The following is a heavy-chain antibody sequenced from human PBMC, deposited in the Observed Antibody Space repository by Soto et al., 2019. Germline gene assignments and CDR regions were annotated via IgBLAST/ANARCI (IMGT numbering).Heavy chain of an antibody. Sequence: PGGSLRLSCAASGFTFGSYSMNWVRQAPGKGLEWVASISSSSSYIYYADSVKGRFTISRDNAKNSLYLQMNSLRAEDTAVYYCASDGPDRLRWFGESRINYYYYCMDVWGQGTTVTVSS. D-gene: IGHD3-10*01. CDR1: GFTFGSYS. CDR3: ASDGPDRLRWFGESRINYYYYCMDV. V-gene: IGHV3-21*01. CDR2: ISSSSSYI. J-gene: IGHJ6*02.